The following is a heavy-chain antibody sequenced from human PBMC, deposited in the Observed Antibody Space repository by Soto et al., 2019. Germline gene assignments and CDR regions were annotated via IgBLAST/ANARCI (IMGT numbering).Heavy chain of an antibody. CDR1: GFTFTSSA. CDR2: IVVGSGNT. CDR3: AADYHKVGYYYGMDV. Sequence: SVKVSCKASGFTFTSSAVQWVRQARGQRLEWIGWIVVGSGNTNYAQKFQERVTITRDMSTSTAYMELSSLRSEDTAVYYCAADYHKVGYYYGMDVWGQGTTVTVSS. V-gene: IGHV1-58*01. J-gene: IGHJ6*02. D-gene: IGHD2-2*01.